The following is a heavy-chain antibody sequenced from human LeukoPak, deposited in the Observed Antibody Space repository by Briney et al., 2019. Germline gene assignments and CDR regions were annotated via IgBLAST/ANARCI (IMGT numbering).Heavy chain of an antibody. CDR3: ARAPYYYDSSGYYLDY. Sequence: GRSLRLSCAASGFTFSSYGIHWVRQAPNKGLEWVAVIWYDGSNKFYADSVKGRFTVSRDNSKNTLYLQMNSLRAEDTAVYYCARAPYYYDSSGYYLDYWGQGTLVTVSS. D-gene: IGHD3-22*01. V-gene: IGHV3-33*01. CDR2: IWYDGSNK. J-gene: IGHJ4*02. CDR1: GFTFSSYG.